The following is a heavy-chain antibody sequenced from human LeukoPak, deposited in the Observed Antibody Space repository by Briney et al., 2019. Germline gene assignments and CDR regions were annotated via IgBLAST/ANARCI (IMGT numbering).Heavy chain of an antibody. J-gene: IGHJ5*02. CDR3: ARDQPGTYTLSST. V-gene: IGHV3-30-3*01. Sequence: GRSLRLSCAASGFTFSNYAMHWVRQAPGKGLEWVAFISSDGSDKYYADSVKGRFTISRDNSKNTLYLQMNSLRAEDTAVYYCARDQPGTYTLSSTWGQGTLVTVSS. CDR2: ISSDGSDK. D-gene: IGHD6-19*01. CDR1: GFTFSNYA.